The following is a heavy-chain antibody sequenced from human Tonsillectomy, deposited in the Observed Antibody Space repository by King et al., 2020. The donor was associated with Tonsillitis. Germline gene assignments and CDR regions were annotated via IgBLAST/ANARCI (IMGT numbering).Heavy chain of an antibody. D-gene: IGHD2-15*01. CDR2: IDPSDSYA. J-gene: IGHJ4*02. V-gene: IGHV5-10-1*03. Sequence: QLVQSGAEVKKPGESLRISCKGSGYSFTRKWISWVRQMPGKGLEWMGAIDPSDSYARYSPSFQGHVTLSTDKSISTAYLHWSSLKASDTAMYYCARLGYCSGGSCSNLDSWGQGTLVTVSS. CDR3: ARLGYCSGGSCSNLDS. CDR1: GYSFTRKW.